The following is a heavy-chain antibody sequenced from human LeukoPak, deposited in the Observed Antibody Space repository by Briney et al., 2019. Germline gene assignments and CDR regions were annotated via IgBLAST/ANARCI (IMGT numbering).Heavy chain of an antibody. D-gene: IGHD3-22*01. J-gene: IGHJ4*02. CDR3: ARAAYYYDGSGYYLGD. CDR1: GGTFSSYA. Sequence: ASVKVSCTASGGTFSSYAISWVRQAPGQGLEWMGRINPNSGGTNYAQKFQARVTMTRDTSISTAYMELSRLRSDDTALYYCARAAYYYDGSGYYLGDWGQGTLVTVSS. CDR2: INPNSGGT. V-gene: IGHV1-2*06.